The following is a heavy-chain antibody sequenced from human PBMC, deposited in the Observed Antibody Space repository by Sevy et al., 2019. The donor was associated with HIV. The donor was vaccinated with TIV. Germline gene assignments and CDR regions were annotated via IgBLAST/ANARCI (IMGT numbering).Heavy chain of an antibody. CDR3: ARGGYTYGKGYFDY. CDR1: GYSISSGYY. CDR2: IYHSGST. D-gene: IGHD5-18*01. V-gene: IGHV4-38-2*01. Sequence: SETLSRTCGVSGYSISSGYYWGWIRQPPGKGLEWIGSIYHSGSTYSNPSLKSRVTISVDTSKNQFSLKLSSVTAADTAVYYCARGGYTYGKGYFDYWGQGTLVTVSS. J-gene: IGHJ4*02.